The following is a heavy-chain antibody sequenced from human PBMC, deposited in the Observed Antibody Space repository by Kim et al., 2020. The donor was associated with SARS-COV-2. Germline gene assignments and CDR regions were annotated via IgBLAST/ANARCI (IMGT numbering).Heavy chain of an antibody. CDR2: IYYSGST. V-gene: IGHV4-59*13. D-gene: IGHD5-18*01. Sequence: SETLSLTCTVSGGSISSYYWSWIRQPPGKVLEWIGYIYYSGSTNYNPSLKSRVTISVDTSKNQFSLKLSSVTAADTAVYYCARVRTWIQLWLGAFDIWGQGTMVTVSS. CDR1: GGSISSYY. CDR3: ARVRTWIQLWLGAFDI. J-gene: IGHJ3*02.